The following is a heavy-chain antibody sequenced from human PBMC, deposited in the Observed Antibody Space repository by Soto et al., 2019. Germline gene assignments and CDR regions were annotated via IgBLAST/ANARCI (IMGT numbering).Heavy chain of an antibody. CDR3: AKEPVGPDWYFDL. CDR2: ISGSGIST. Sequence: GGSLRLSCAASGFTFRSYAMSWVRQAPGKGLECVSGISGSGISTHYADSVKGRFTVSRDNSKNTLYLQMNSLRAEDTAVYNCAKEPVGPDWYFDLWGRGTLVTVSS. J-gene: IGHJ2*01. CDR1: GFTFRSYA. V-gene: IGHV3-23*01.